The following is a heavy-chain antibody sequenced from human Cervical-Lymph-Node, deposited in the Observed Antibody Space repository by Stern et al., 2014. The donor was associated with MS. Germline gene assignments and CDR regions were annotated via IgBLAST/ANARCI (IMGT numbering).Heavy chain of an antibody. CDR1: GGTFSTSV. CDR3: ARERDNSYAFDS. D-gene: IGHD3-16*01. Sequence: VQLVQSGAEMRKPGSSVRVSCKASGGTFSTSVISWLRQAPGQGLEWMGGISPMFGRANYAQKFQGSVTITADESTSTVYMGLTSLRSEDTGVYYCARERDNSYAFDSWAREPCSPSPQ. CDR2: ISPMFGRA. J-gene: IGHJ4*02. V-gene: IGHV1-69*01.